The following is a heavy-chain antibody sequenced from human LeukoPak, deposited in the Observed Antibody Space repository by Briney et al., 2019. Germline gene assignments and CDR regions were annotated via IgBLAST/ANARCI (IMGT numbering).Heavy chain of an antibody. Sequence: GGSLRLSCAASGFTFSSYAMSWVRQAPGKGLEWVSAISGSGGSTYYADSVKGRFTISRDNSKNTLYLQMNSLRSEDTAVYYCARGNSRVKRWYFDYWGQGTLVTVSS. J-gene: IGHJ4*02. CDR3: ARGNSRVKRWYFDY. CDR2: ISGSGGST. V-gene: IGHV3-23*01. D-gene: IGHD4-23*01. CDR1: GFTFSSYA.